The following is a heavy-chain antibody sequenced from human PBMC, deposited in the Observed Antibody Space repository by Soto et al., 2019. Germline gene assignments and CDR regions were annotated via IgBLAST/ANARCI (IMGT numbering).Heavy chain of an antibody. Sequence: QVQLVQSGAEVKKPGASVKVSCKASGYTFTGCYMHWVRQAPGQGLEWMGWINPNSGVTNYAQKFQGWVTMTRDTSISTAYMRLSRLRSDDTAVYYCARVGRCSGGSCYGLIYWGQGTLVTVSS. J-gene: IGHJ4*02. V-gene: IGHV1-2*04. CDR1: GYTFTGCY. D-gene: IGHD2-15*01. CDR3: ARVGRCSGGSCYGLIY. CDR2: INPNSGVT.